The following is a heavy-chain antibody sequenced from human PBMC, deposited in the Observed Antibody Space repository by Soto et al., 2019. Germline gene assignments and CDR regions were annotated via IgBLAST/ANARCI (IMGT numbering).Heavy chain of an antibody. CDR2: IIPILGIA. V-gene: IGHV1-69*08. CDR1: GGTFSSYT. J-gene: IGHJ5*02. D-gene: IGHD6-13*01. Sequence: QVQLVQSGAEVKKPGSSVKVSCKASGGTFSSYTISWVRQAPGQRLEWMGRIIPILGIANYAQKFQGRVTITAGKSTNTAYMELSSQRSEDTAVYYCARDSNSWYMERGNWFDPWGQGTLVTVSS. CDR3: ARDSNSWYMERGNWFDP.